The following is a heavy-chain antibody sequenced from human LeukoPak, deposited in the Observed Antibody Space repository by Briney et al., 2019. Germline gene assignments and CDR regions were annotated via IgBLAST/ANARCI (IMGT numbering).Heavy chain of an antibody. CDR3: AKEVEGPYYFDY. Sequence: PGRSLRLSCAASGFTFSSYGMHWVRQAPGKGLEWVAVISYDGSNKYYADSVKGRFTISRDNSKNTLYLQMNSLRAEDTAVYYCAKEVEGPYYFDYWGQETLVTVSS. V-gene: IGHV3-30*18. CDR1: GFTFSSYG. J-gene: IGHJ4*02. CDR2: ISYDGSNK.